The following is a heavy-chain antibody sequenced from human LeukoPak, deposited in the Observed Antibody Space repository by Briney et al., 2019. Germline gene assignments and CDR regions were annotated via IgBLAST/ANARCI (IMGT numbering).Heavy chain of an antibody. V-gene: IGHV3-66*01. CDR3: ARERYGKDV. CDR2: IYSGGFT. J-gene: IGHJ6*02. Sequence: PGGSLRLSCAASGLTVSSNYMTWVRQAPGKGLEWVSVIYSGGFTYYADSVKGRFTISRDNSKNTLYLQMNNLGAEDTAVYYCARERYGKDVWGHGTTVTVSS. CDR1: GLTVSSNY.